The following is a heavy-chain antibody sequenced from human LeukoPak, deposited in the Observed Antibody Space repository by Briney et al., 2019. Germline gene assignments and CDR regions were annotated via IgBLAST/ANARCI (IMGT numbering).Heavy chain of an antibody. CDR2: ISYDGSNK. CDR1: GFPFSSYG. Sequence: GRSLRLSCVASGFPFSSYGMHWVRQAPGKGLEWVAVISYDGSNKYYADSVKGRFTISRDNSKNTLYLQMNSLRAEDTAVYYCAKDPSGGYSGYVRGQGTLVTVSS. J-gene: IGHJ4*02. D-gene: IGHD5-12*01. CDR3: AKDPSGGYSGYV. V-gene: IGHV3-30*18.